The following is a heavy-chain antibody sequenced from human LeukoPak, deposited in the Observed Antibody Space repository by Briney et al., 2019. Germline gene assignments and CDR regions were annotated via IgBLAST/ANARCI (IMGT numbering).Heavy chain of an antibody. CDR1: GFTFSSYW. D-gene: IGHD7-27*01. V-gene: IGHV3-7*01. J-gene: IGHJ4*02. CDR3: ARVSGDGLYYFDY. CDR2: IKEDGSEK. Sequence: GGSLRLSCAASGFTFSSYWMSWVRQAPGKGLEWVANIKEDGSEKYYVDSVKGRFTISRDNAKNSLYLQMNSLRAEDTAVYYCARVSGDGLYYFDYWSQGTLVTVSS.